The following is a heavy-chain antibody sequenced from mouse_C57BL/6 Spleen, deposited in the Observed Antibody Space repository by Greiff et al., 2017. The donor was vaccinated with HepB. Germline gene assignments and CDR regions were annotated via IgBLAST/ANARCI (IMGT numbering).Heavy chain of an antibody. CDR3: ARVWDYGSSYEDYAMDY. CDR2: IYPGGGYT. D-gene: IGHD1-1*01. V-gene: IGHV1-63*01. Sequence: VQLQQSGAELVRPGTSVKMSCKASGYTFTNYWIGWAKQRPGHGLEWIGDIYPGGGYTNYNEKFKGKATLTAYKSSSTTYMQFSSLTSEDSAIYYCARVWDYGSSYEDYAMDYWGQGTSVTVSS. CDR1: GYTFTNYW. J-gene: IGHJ4*01.